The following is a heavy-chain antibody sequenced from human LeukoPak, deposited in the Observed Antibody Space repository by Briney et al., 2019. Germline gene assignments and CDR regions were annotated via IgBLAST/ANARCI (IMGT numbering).Heavy chain of an antibody. D-gene: IGHD2-15*01. CDR1: GFTFSNYA. CDR2: ISGSGGTT. V-gene: IGHV3-23*01. CDR3: AKDLEMGYCSGGSCYFFDY. J-gene: IGHJ4*02. Sequence: GGSLRLSFGASGFTFSNYAMSWVRQAPGKGLEWVSHISGSGGTTYYADSLKGRFTISRDNSRNTLYLQMNSLRAEDTAVYYCAKDLEMGYCSGGSCYFFDYRGQGTLVSVSS.